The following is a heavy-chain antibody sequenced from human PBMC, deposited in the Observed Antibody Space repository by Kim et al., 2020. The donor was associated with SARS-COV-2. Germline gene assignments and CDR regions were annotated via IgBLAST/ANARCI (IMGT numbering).Heavy chain of an antibody. J-gene: IGHJ4*02. CDR3: ARDLKITFGGANYCDY. CDR2: INQDGSEK. CDR1: GFTFSSYW. Sequence: GGSLRLSCAASGFTFSSYWMSWVRQAPGRGLEWVANINQDGSEKNYVDSVKGRFSISRDSAKNSLYLQMNSLRAEDTAVYYCARDLKITFGGANYCDYWGQGNLVTVSS. V-gene: IGHV3-7*01. D-gene: IGHD3-16*01.